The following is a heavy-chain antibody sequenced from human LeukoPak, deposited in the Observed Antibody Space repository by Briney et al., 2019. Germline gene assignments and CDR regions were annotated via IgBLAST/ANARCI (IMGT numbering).Heavy chain of an antibody. CDR2: IKSDGST. CDR3: AKDITPSSKSGYFDY. J-gene: IGHJ4*02. D-gene: IGHD1-14*01. Sequence: PGGSLRLSCVASGFTFSSYWMHWVRQAPGKGLVWVSRIKSDGSTNYADSVKGRFTISRDNSKNSLYLQMNSLRTEDTALYYCAKDITPSSKSGYFDYWGQGTLVTVSS. CDR1: GFTFSSYW. V-gene: IGHV3-74*01.